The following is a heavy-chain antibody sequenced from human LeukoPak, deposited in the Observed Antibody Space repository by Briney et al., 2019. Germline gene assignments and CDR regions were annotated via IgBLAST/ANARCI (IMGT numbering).Heavy chain of an antibody. CDR3: AKRPGFRLSY. CDR1: GFTFTSYA. Sequence: QAGGSLRLSCVASGFTFTSYAMSWARQAPGKGLEWVSVISGSGGSTYYADSVKGRFTISRDNSKNTLYLQMNSLRAEDTAVYYCAKRPGFRLSYWGQGTLVTVSS. J-gene: IGHJ4*02. V-gene: IGHV3-23*01. CDR2: ISGSGGST. D-gene: IGHD3-3*01.